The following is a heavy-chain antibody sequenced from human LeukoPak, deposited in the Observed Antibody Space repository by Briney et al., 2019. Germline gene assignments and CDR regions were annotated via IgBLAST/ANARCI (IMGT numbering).Heavy chain of an antibody. D-gene: IGHD1-26*01. V-gene: IGHV4-4*02. J-gene: IGHJ4*02. CDR1: GGSIINSNG. CDR2: IYYSGST. Sequence: SETLSLTCAVSGGSIINSNGWSWVRQPPGKGLEWIGYIYYSGSTNYNPSLKSRVTISVDTSKNQFSLKLSSVTAADTAVYYCATNSGSYVGVGYFDYWGQGTLVTVSS. CDR3: ATNSGSYVGVGYFDY.